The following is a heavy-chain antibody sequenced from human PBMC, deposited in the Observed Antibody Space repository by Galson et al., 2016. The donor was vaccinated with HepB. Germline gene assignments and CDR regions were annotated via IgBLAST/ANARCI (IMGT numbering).Heavy chain of an antibody. CDR1: GDTFSSYA. CDR2: IIPIFGTT. CDR3: ARDPGVAAAGHYNGLDV. D-gene: IGHD6-13*01. J-gene: IGHJ6*02. Sequence: SVKVSCKASGDTFSSYAISWVRQAPGQGLEWMGGIIPIFGTTNYAQKFQGRVTITADESTSTAYMELSSLRSEDTAVYYCARDPGVAAAGHYNGLDVWGQGTTVTVS. V-gene: IGHV1-69*13.